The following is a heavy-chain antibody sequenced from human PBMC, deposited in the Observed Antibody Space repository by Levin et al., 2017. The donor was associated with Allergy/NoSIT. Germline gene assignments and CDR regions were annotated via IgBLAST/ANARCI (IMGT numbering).Heavy chain of an antibody. D-gene: IGHD3-3*01. J-gene: IGHJ3*02. CDR3: ARDRYKTIVGVSTTII. Sequence: GGSLRLSCAASGFTFSSYWMSWVRQAPGKGLEWVANIKEDGSERYYVDSVKGRFTISRDNAKNSMYLKMDSQRDEDKAVYYRARDRYKTIVGVSTTIIWGQGTMVTVSS. CDR2: IKEDGSER. V-gene: IGHV3-7*01. CDR1: GFTFSSYW.